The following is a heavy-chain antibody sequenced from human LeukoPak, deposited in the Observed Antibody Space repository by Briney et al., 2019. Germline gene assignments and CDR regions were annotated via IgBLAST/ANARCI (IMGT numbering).Heavy chain of an antibody. Sequence: ASVKVSCKASGYTFTGYYMHWVRQAPGQGLEWMGWINPNSGGTNYAQKFQGRVTMTRDTSISTAYMGLSRLRSDDTAVYYCARYILTDYYYYGMDVWGQGTTVTVSS. CDR1: GYTFTGYY. V-gene: IGHV1-2*02. D-gene: IGHD3-9*01. J-gene: IGHJ6*02. CDR2: INPNSGGT. CDR3: ARYILTDYYYYGMDV.